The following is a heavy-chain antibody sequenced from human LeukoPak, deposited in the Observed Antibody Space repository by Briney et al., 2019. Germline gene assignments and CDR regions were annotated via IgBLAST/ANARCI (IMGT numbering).Heavy chain of an antibody. Sequence: GASVTVSCKASGGTFSSYAISWVRQAPGQGLEWMGRIIPIFGTANYAQKFQGRVTITADKSTSTAYMELSSLRSEDTAVYYCAREGDYYDSSGYWHWFDPWGQGTLVTVSS. CDR3: AREGDYYDSSGYWHWFDP. V-gene: IGHV1-69*06. CDR1: GGTFSSYA. J-gene: IGHJ5*02. CDR2: IIPIFGTA. D-gene: IGHD3-22*01.